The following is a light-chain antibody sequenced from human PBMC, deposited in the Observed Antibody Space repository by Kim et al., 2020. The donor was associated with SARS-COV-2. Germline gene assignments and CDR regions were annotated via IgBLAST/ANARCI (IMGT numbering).Light chain of an antibody. Sequence: ASVGDRVTLPCRSSQDIRNDLGWYQQSPGRAPKRLIYGASSLQSGVPSRFSGSGSGTEFTLTISSLQPEDFATYFCLQHNSYPITFGQGTRLEIK. J-gene: IGKJ5*01. CDR3: LQHNSYPIT. CDR2: GAS. CDR1: QDIRND. V-gene: IGKV1-17*01.